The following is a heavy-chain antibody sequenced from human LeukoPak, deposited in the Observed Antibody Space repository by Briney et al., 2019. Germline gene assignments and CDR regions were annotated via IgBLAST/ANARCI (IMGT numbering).Heavy chain of an antibody. D-gene: IGHD6-13*01. V-gene: IGHV3-23*01. CDR2: ISGSGGST. J-gene: IGHJ3*02. CDR1: GFTFSSYA. CDR3: AKGRSSSTTYDAFDI. Sequence: PGGSLRLSCAASGFTFSSYAMSWVRRAPGKGLEWVSAISGSGGSTYYADSVKGRFTISRDNSKNTLYLQMNSLRAEDAAVYYCAKGRSSSTTYDAFDIWGQGTMVTVSS.